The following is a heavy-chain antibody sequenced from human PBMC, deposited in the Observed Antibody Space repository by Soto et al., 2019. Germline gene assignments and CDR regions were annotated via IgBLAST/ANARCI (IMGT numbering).Heavy chain of an antibody. J-gene: IGHJ5*02. CDR1: GFTSSSYA. V-gene: IGHV3-23*01. Sequence: EVQLLESGGALVHPGGSLRLSCVASGFTSSSYAMSWVRQAPGTGLEWVSGITGSGGRAYYADSVKGRFTISRDNSKKTVYLHLTSLRAEDTDIYYGAIDSGMGTNGWFDPWCQGTLVTVS. CDR3: AIDSGMGTNGWFDP. D-gene: IGHD6-13*01. CDR2: ITGSGGRA.